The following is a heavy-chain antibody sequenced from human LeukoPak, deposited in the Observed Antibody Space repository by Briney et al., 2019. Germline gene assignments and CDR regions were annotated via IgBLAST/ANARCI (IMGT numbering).Heavy chain of an antibody. D-gene: IGHD3-3*01. CDR3: ARVAFWSGYYTHFDY. Sequence: SETLSLTCTVSGGSISGYYWSWIRQPAGKALEWIGRIYSTGSTHYNPSLKSRVTMSVDTSKNQFSLKLSSVTAADAAVYYCARVAFWSGYYTHFDYWGQGTLVTVSS. CDR2: IYSTGST. J-gene: IGHJ4*02. CDR1: GGSISGYY. V-gene: IGHV4-4*07.